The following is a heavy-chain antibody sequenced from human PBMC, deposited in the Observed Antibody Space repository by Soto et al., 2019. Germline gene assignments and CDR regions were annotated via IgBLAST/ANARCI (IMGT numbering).Heavy chain of an antibody. Sequence: VASVKVSCKASGYTFTSYYMHWVRQAPGQGLEWMGIINPSGGSTSYAQKFQGRVTMTRDTSTSTVYMELSSLRSEDTAVYYCARVPTVDTAMAPLDYWGQGTLVTVSS. CDR1: GYTFTSYY. CDR2: INPSGGST. CDR3: ARVPTVDTAMAPLDY. D-gene: IGHD5-18*01. J-gene: IGHJ4*02. V-gene: IGHV1-46*01.